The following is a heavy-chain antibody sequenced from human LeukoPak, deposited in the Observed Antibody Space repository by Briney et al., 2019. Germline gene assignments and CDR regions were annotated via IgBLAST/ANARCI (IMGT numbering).Heavy chain of an antibody. CDR1: GYTFTSYA. CDR3: AREERYSGYDY. CDR2: INPNSGGT. Sequence: ASVKVSCKASGYTFTSYAMNWVRQAPGQGLEWMGWINPNSGGTNYAQKFQGRVTMTRDTSISTAYMELSRLRSDDTAVYYCAREERYSGYDYWGQGTLVTVSS. D-gene: IGHD5-12*01. V-gene: IGHV1-2*02. J-gene: IGHJ4*02.